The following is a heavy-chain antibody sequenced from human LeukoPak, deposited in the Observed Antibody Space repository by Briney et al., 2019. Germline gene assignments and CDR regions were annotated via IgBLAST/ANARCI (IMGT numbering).Heavy chain of an antibody. CDR2: VFSRGTT. CDR1: DASMNNYY. D-gene: IGHD1-26*01. CDR3: ARSWAAKWELPGQFDS. J-gene: IGHJ4*02. V-gene: IGHV4-4*07. Sequence: SETLSLTCTVSDASMNNYYWSWIRQSPEKGLEWIGFVFSRGTTNYNPSFKSRLTMSIDTSKKQFSLRLSSVTVADTAVYFCARSWAAKWELPGQFDSWGQGRLVSVSS.